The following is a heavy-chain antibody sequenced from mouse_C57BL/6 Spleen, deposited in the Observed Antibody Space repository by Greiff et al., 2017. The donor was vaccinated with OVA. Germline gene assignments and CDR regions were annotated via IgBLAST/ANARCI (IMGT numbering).Heavy chain of an antibody. CDR2: ISSGSSTI. J-gene: IGHJ1*03. CDR1: GFTFSDYG. CDR3: ARLVITTVVAMYFDV. Sequence: EVKLVESGGGLVKPGGSLKLSCAASGFTFSDYGMHWVRQAPEKGLEWVAYISSGSSTIYYADTVKGRFTISRDNAKNTLFLQMTSLRSEDTAMYYCARLVITTVVAMYFDVWGTGTTVTVSS. D-gene: IGHD1-1*01. V-gene: IGHV5-17*01.